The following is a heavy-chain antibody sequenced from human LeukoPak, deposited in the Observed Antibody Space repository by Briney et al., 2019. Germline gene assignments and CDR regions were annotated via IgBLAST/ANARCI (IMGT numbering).Heavy chain of an antibody. CDR3: ARDFVDCSGGSCGTVDY. Sequence: PGGSLRLSCAASGFTFSSYAMSWVRQAPGKGLEWVSSISSSSSYIYYADSVKGRFTISRDNAKNSLYLQMNSLRAEDTAVYYCARDFVDCSGGSCGTVDYWGQGTLVTVSS. CDR1: GFTFSSYA. CDR2: ISSSSSYI. J-gene: IGHJ4*02. D-gene: IGHD2-15*01. V-gene: IGHV3-21*01.